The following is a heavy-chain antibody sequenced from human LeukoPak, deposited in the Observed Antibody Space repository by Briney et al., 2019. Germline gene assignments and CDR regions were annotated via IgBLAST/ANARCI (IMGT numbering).Heavy chain of an antibody. V-gene: IGHV4-39*01. CDR2: INHSGST. D-gene: IGHD6-13*01. CDR1: GGSISSGSYY. CDR3: ARRGISQGYYMDV. J-gene: IGHJ6*03. Sequence: SETPSLTCTVSGGSISSGSYYWSWIRQPPGKGLEWIGEINHSGSTNYNPSLKSRVTISVDTSKNQFSLKLSSVTAADTAVYYCARRGISQGYYMDVWGKGTTVTISS.